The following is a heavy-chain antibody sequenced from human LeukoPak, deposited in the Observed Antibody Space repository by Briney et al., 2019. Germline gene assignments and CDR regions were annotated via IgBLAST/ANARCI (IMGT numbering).Heavy chain of an antibody. V-gene: IGHV4-59*01. Sequence: SETLSLTCAVSGGSISSYYWSWIRQPPGKGLEWIGYIYYSGSTNYNPSLKSRVTISVDTSKNQFSLKLSSVTAADTAVYYCARGVRGYGDTTQFDYWGQGTLVTVSS. CDR1: GGSISSYY. CDR3: ARGVRGYGDTTQFDY. D-gene: IGHD4-17*01. J-gene: IGHJ4*02. CDR2: IYYSGST.